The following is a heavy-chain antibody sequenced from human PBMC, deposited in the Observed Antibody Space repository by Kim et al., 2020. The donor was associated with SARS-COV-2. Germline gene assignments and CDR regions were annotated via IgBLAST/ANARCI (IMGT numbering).Heavy chain of an antibody. Sequence: ASVKVSCKASGYIFTGYYMHWVRQAPGQGLEWMGRINPNSGGTNYAQKFQGRVTMTRDTSISTAYMELSRLRSDDTAVYYCARDLDEYGDYQLYYYGMDVWGQGTTVTVSS. CDR1: GYIFTGYY. CDR3: ARDLDEYGDYQLYYYGMDV. V-gene: IGHV1-2*06. CDR2: INPNSGGT. J-gene: IGHJ6*02. D-gene: IGHD4-17*01.